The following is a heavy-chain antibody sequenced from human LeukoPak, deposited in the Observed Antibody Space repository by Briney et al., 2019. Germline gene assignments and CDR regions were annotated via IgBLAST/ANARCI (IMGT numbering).Heavy chain of an antibody. CDR1: GFTFSSYE. CDR2: ISSSASTI. Sequence: GGSLRLSCAASGFTFSSYEMNWVRQAPGKGLEWVSYISSSASTIYYADSVKGRFTISRDNAKNSLYLQMNSLRAEDTAVYYCARKNGLDYWGQGTLVTVSS. J-gene: IGHJ4*02. CDR3: ARKNGLDY. V-gene: IGHV3-48*03.